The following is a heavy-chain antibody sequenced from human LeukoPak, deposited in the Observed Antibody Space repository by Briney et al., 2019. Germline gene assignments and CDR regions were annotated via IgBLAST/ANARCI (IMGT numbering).Heavy chain of an antibody. V-gene: IGHV3-23*01. CDR3: AKTIRITMVRGVNPDY. Sequence: GGSLRLSCAASGFTFSSYAMMWVRHAQGKGLVCGSAISGSGGSTYYADSVKGRFTISRDNSKNTLYLEMNSLRAEDTAVYYCAKTIRITMVRGVNPDYWGQGTLVTVSS. J-gene: IGHJ4*02. CDR1: GFTFSSYA. D-gene: IGHD3-10*01. CDR2: ISGSGGST.